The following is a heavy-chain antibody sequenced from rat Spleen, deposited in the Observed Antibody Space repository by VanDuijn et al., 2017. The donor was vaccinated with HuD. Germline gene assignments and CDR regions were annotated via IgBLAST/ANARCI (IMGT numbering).Heavy chain of an antibody. CDR3: ARERYGYTPAY. V-gene: IGHV2-41*01. D-gene: IGHD1-4*01. CDR2: IWNTGGT. Sequence: QVQLKESGPGLVQPSQTLSLTCTVSGFSLGSKSVHWVRQPPGKGLEWMGVIWNTGGTRYNSALKSRLSISKDTSKSQVFLKMNSLQTEDTATYYCARERYGYTPAYWGQGTLVTVSS. CDR1: GFSLGSKS. J-gene: IGHJ3*01.